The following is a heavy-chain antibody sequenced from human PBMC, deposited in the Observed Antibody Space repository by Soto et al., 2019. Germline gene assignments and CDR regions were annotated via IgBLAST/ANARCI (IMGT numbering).Heavy chain of an antibody. J-gene: IGHJ3*02. CDR2: IIPILGIA. CDR3: ARDSAATARAFDI. Sequence: SVKVSCKASGGTFSSYTISCVRQAPGQGLEWMGRIIPILGIANYAQKFQGRVTITADKSTSTAYMELSSLRSEDTAVYYCARDSAATARAFDIWGQGTMVTVSS. D-gene: IGHD1-26*01. V-gene: IGHV1-69*04. CDR1: GGTFSSYT.